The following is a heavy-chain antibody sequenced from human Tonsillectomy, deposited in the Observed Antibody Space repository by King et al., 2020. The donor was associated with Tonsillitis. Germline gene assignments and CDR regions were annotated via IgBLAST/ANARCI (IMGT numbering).Heavy chain of an antibody. CDR2: ISGSAGST. CDR1: GFTFSSYD. Sequence: VQLVESGGALVQPGGSLRLSCEASGFTFSSYDMTWVRQAPGKGLEWVSAISGSAGSTYYADSVKGRFTISRDNSKNTLYLQMNSLRAEDTAVYYCAKLGFSSGWYGYFDYWGQGTLVTVSS. D-gene: IGHD6-19*01. J-gene: IGHJ4*02. V-gene: IGHV3-23*04. CDR3: AKLGFSSGWYGYFDY.